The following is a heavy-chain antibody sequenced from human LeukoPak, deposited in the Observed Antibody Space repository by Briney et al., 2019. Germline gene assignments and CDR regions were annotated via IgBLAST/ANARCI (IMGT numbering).Heavy chain of an antibody. CDR1: GGSISSGGYY. CDR3: AREVGGYSGYVDY. D-gene: IGHD5-12*01. J-gene: IGHJ4*02. V-gene: IGHV4-31*03. Sequence: SQTLSLTCTVSGGSISSGGYYWSWIRQHPGKGLEWIGYIYYSGSTYYNPSLKSRVTISVDTPKNQFSLKLNSVTAADTAVYYCAREVGGYSGYVDYWGQGTLVTVSS. CDR2: IYYSGST.